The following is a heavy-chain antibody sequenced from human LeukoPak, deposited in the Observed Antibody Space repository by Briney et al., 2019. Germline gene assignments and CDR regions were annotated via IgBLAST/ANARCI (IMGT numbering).Heavy chain of an antibody. V-gene: IGHV1-18*01. CDR3: ARVSSTRRYNYYGMDV. CDR1: GYSFSSYG. D-gene: IGHD2-2*01. J-gene: IGHJ6*02. Sequence: ASVKVSCKASGYSFSSYGVSWVRQAPGQGLEWMGWISAYNGNTDYSQKFQGRVTMTTDTSTNTAYMELRSLRSDDTAVYFCARVSSTRRYNYYGMDVWGQGTTVTVSS. CDR2: ISAYNGNT.